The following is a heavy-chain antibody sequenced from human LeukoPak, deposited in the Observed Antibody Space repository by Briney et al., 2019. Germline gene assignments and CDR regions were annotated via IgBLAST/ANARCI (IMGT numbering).Heavy chain of an antibody. CDR1: GFTFSSYG. V-gene: IGHV3-30*18. Sequence: GGSQRLSCAASGFTFSSYGMHWVRQAPGKGLEWVAVISYDGSNKYYADSVKGRFTISRDNSKNTLYLQMNSLRAEDTAVYYCAKDVYYGSGSLDAFDIWGQGTMVTVSS. J-gene: IGHJ3*02. CDR3: AKDVYYGSGSLDAFDI. CDR2: ISYDGSNK. D-gene: IGHD3-10*01.